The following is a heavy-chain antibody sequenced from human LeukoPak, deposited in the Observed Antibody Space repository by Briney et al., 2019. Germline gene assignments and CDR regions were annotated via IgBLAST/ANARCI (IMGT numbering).Heavy chain of an antibody. CDR2: INPNSGGT. Sequence: ASVKVSCKASGYTFTGYYMHWVRQAPGQGLEWMGWINPNSGGTNYAQKFQGWVTMTRDTSISTAYMELSRLRSDGTAVYYCARAEGIAAAGLDYWGQGTLVTVSS. V-gene: IGHV1-2*04. J-gene: IGHJ4*02. CDR3: ARAEGIAAAGLDY. D-gene: IGHD6-13*01. CDR1: GYTFTGYY.